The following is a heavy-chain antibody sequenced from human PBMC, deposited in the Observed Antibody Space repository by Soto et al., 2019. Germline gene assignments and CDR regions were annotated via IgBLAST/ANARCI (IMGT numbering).Heavy chain of an antibody. CDR3: AKDGSHNFDY. CDR2: MSYDGSNE. J-gene: IGHJ4*02. V-gene: IGHV3-30*18. Sequence: GESLTISCAASGFTFSNTGMHWVRQAPGKGLEWVALMSYDGSNEYYADSVKGRFTISRDNSKNTLYLQMNSLRAEDTAVYYCAKDGSHNFDYWGQGTLVTVSS. D-gene: IGHD1-26*01. CDR1: GFTFSNTG.